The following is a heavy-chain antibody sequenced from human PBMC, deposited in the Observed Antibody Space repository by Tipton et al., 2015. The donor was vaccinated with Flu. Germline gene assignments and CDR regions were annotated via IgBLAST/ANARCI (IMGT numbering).Heavy chain of an antibody. CDR3: ARALGDPSYYGMDV. CDR2: IKQDGSEK. CDR1: GFTFSSYW. V-gene: IGHV3-7*01. J-gene: IGHJ6*02. D-gene: IGHD3-10*01. Sequence: SLRLSCAASGFTFSSYWMSWVRQAPGKGLEWVANIKQDGSEKYYVDSVKGRFTISRDNAKNSLYLQMNGLRAEDTAVYYCARALGDPSYYGMDVWGQGTTVTVSS.